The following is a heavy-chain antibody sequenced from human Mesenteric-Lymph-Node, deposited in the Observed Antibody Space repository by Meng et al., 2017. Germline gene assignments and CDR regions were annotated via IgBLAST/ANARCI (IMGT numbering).Heavy chain of an antibody. CDR3: ARLGSNSGGQQTTVVTPVFFDY. D-gene: IGHD4-23*01. Sequence: VQLPPWGAGLLKPSEPLSLPCAVYGGSFSGYYWSWIRQPPGKGLEWIGEINHSGSTNYNPSLKSRVTISVDTSKNQFSLKLSSVTAADTAVYYCARLGSNSGGQQTTVVTPVFFDYWGQGTLVTVSS. J-gene: IGHJ4*02. CDR2: INHSGST. CDR1: GGSFSGYY. V-gene: IGHV4-34*01.